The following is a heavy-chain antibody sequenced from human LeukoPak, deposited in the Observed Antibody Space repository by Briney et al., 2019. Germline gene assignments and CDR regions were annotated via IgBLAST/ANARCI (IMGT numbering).Heavy chain of an antibody. CDR3: AGGIAADAFDI. V-gene: IGHV4-39*07. CDR1: GGSISSSSYY. CDR2: IYYSGST. J-gene: IGHJ3*02. D-gene: IGHD6-13*01. Sequence: NASETLSLTCTVSGGSISSSSYYWGWIRQPPGKGLEWIGSIYYSGSTYYNPSLKSRVTISVDTSKNQFSLKPSSVTAADTAVYYCAGGIAADAFDIWGQGTMVTVSS.